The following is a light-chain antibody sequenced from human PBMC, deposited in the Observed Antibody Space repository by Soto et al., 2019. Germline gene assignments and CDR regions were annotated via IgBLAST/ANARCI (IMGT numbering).Light chain of an antibody. CDR1: RSINEY. J-gene: IGKJ1*01. V-gene: IGKV3-11*01. Sequence: EIVLTQSPATLSLSPGERATLSCRASRSINEYLAWYQQKPGQAPRLLIYDASNRATGVPARFSGSGSGTDFTVTIGRLEPDDFAVYYCQERSDWLWAVGQGSKVES. CDR3: QERSDWLWA. CDR2: DAS.